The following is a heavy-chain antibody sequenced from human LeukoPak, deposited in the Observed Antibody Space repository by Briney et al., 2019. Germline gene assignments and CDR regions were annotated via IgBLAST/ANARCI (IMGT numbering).Heavy chain of an antibody. CDR2: IYYSGST. CDR1: GRTFSSYY. V-gene: IGHV4-59*07. CDR3: ARTYGSSGLGYFDL. J-gene: IGHJ2*01. D-gene: IGHD6-13*01. Sequence: SDTLSLTCTVCGRTFSSYYWRWIRQPPGKPLEWIGYIYYSGSTNYSPSLKSRLTISVDTSKNQFSLKLSSVTAADTAVYYCARTYGSSGLGYFDLWGRGTLVTVSS.